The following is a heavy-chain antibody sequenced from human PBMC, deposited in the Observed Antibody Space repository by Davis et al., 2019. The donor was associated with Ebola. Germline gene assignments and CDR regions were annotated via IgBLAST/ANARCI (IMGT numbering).Heavy chain of an antibody. D-gene: IGHD1-26*01. V-gene: IGHV3-21*01. CDR2: ISSSSSYI. J-gene: IGHJ3*02. CDR1: GFTFSSYS. Sequence: PGGSLRLSCAASGFTFSSYSMNWVRQAPGKGLEWVSSISSSSSYIYYADSVKGRFTISRDNAKNSLYLQMNSLRAEDTAVYYCAREKSIVGATNAFDIWGQGTMVTVSS. CDR3: AREKSIVGATNAFDI.